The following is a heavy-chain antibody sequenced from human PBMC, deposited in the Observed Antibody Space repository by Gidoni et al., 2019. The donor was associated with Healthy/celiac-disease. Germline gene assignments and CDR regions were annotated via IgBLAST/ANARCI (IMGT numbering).Heavy chain of an antibody. CDR2: ISSSGSTI. J-gene: IGHJ4*02. CDR3: AGSLDPDTAMVPMDY. V-gene: IGHV3-11*01. CDR1: GFTFSDYY. D-gene: IGHD5-18*01. Sequence: QVQLVESGGGLVKPGGSLRLSCEASGFTFSDYYMRWIRQAPGKGLEWVSYISSSGSTIYYADSVKGRFTISRDNAKNSLYLQMNSLRAEDTAVYYCAGSLDPDTAMVPMDYWGQGTLVTVSS.